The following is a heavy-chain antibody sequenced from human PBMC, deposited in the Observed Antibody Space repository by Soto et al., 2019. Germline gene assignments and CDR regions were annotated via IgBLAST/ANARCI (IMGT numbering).Heavy chain of an antibody. CDR3: ARDGYYDFWSGYYHYGMDV. Sequence: SLRLSCAASGFTFSSYGMHWVRQAPGKGLEWVAVIWYDGSNKYYADSVKGRFTISRDNSKNTLYLQMNSLRAEDTAVYYCARDGYYDFWSGYYHYGMDVWGQGTTVTVSS. V-gene: IGHV3-33*01. J-gene: IGHJ6*02. CDR2: IWYDGSNK. D-gene: IGHD3-3*01. CDR1: GFTFSSYG.